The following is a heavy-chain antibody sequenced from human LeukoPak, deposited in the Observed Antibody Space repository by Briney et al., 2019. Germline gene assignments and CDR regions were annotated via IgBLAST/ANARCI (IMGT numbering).Heavy chain of an antibody. V-gene: IGHV4-34*01. CDR3: ARGLTYYGILSGLDY. CDR2: INHSGST. D-gene: IGHD3-9*01. Sequence: SETLSLTCAVYGGSFSGYYWSWLRQPPGKGLEWIGEINHSGSTNYNPSLKSRVTISVDTSKNQFSLKLSSVTAADTAVYYCARGLTYYGILSGLDYWGQGTLVTVSS. J-gene: IGHJ4*02. CDR1: GGSFSGYY.